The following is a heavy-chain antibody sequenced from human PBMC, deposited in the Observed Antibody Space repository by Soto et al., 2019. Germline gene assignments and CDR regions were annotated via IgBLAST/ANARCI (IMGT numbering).Heavy chain of an antibody. Sequence: QVQLAESGGDVVQPGRSLRLSCAASGFTFSSYGMHWVRQAPGKGLEWVAVISYDGSNKYYADSVKGRFTISRDNSKNTLYLQMNSLRAEDTAVYYCAKEAGFYGGKGFDYWGQGTLVTVSS. CDR1: GFTFSSYG. D-gene: IGHD4-17*01. V-gene: IGHV3-30*18. J-gene: IGHJ4*02. CDR2: ISYDGSNK. CDR3: AKEAGFYGGKGFDY.